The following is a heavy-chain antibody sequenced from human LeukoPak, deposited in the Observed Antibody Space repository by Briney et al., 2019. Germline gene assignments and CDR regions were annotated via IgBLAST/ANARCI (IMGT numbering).Heavy chain of an antibody. CDR3: ANQYSYGLFDN. V-gene: IGHV3-23*01. Sequence: GGSLRLSCAASGFPFNNYAMTWVRRAPGKGLEWVSGISGSGRSTYYADSVKGHFTISRDNSKNTLYLQMNTLRAEDTAVYYCANQYSYGLFDNWGRGTLVTVSS. CDR1: GFPFNNYA. CDR2: ISGSGRST. J-gene: IGHJ4*02. D-gene: IGHD3-16*01.